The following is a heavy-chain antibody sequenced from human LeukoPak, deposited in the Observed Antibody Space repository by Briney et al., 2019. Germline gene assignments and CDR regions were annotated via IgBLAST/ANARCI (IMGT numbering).Heavy chain of an antibody. D-gene: IGHD3-22*01. Sequence: QPGGSLRLSCAASGFTFSSYAMSWVRQAPGKGLEWVSTLSGSGGNTYYADSVKGRVTISRDNSKNTLYLQTNSLRAEDTAVYHCAKGSYYYDSADYFDYWGQGTLVTVSS. CDR2: LSGSGGNT. V-gene: IGHV3-23*01. CDR3: AKGSYYYDSADYFDY. J-gene: IGHJ4*02. CDR1: GFTFSSYA.